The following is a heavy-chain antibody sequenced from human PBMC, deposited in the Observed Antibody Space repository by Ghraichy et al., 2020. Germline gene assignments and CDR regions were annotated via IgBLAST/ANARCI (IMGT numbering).Heavy chain of an antibody. CDR1: GGSISSYY. D-gene: IGHD3-9*01. CDR2: IYYSGST. J-gene: IGHJ6*02. Sequence: SETLSLTCTVSGGSISSYYWSWIRQPPGKGLEWIGYIYYSGSTNYNPSLKSRVTISVDTSKNQFSLKLSSVTAADTAVYYCARSRGRYFDWLPDYYYYGMDVWGQGTTVTVSS. V-gene: IGHV4-59*01. CDR3: ARSRGRYFDWLPDYYYYGMDV.